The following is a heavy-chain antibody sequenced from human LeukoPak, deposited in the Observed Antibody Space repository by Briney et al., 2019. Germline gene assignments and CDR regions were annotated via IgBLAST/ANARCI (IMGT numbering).Heavy chain of an antibody. V-gene: IGHV1-69*13. CDR1: GGTFSSYA. J-gene: IGHJ4*02. CDR2: IIPIFGTA. CDR3: ARDALLRYGDYVFDY. Sequence: SVKVSCKASGGTFSSYAISWVRQAPGQGLEWMGGIIPIFGTANYAQKFQGRVTITADESTSTAYMELSSLRSEDTAVYYCARDALLRYGDYVFDYWGQGTLVTVAS. D-gene: IGHD4-17*01.